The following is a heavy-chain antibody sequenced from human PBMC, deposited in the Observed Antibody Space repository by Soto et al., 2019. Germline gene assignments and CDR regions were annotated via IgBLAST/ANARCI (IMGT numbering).Heavy chain of an antibody. V-gene: IGHV4-59*01. CDR1: GGSISSYY. CDR3: ARGTYSSSSFDY. J-gene: IGHJ4*02. D-gene: IGHD6-13*01. Sequence: QVQLQESGPGLVKPSETLSLTCTVSGGSISSYYWSWIRQPPGKGLEWIGYIYYSGSTNYNPSLKSRVTISVDTSKNQFSLKLSSVTAADTAVYYCARGTYSSSSFDYWGQGTLGTVSS. CDR2: IYYSGST.